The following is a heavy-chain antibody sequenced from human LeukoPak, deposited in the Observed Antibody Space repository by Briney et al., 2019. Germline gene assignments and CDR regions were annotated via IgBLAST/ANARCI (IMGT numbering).Heavy chain of an antibody. D-gene: IGHD3/OR15-3a*01. CDR1: GFTFSRYW. CDR2: INSDGSST. J-gene: IGHJ3*02. V-gene: IGHV3-74*01. Sequence: PGGSLRLSCAASGFTFSRYWMHWVRQAPGKGLLWVSRINSDGSSTYYEDSVKGRFTTSRDNAKNALHLQMNSLTAEDTAVYYCVLDLFSSFAFDIWGQGTMVAVSS. CDR3: VLDLFSSFAFDI.